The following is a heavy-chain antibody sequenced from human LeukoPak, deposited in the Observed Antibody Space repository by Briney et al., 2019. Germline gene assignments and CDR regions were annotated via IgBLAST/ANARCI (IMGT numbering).Heavy chain of an antibody. CDR2: IYYSGST. CDR3: ARLPGGSGSYRNWNWFGP. J-gene: IGHJ5*02. CDR1: GGSISSSSYY. Sequence: PSETLSLTCTVSGGSISSSSYYWGWIRQPPGKGLEWIGSIYYSGSTYYNPSLKSRVTISVDTSKNQFSLKLSSVTAADTAMYYCARLPGGSGSYRNWNWFGPWGQGTLVTVSS. D-gene: IGHD3-10*01. V-gene: IGHV4-39*01.